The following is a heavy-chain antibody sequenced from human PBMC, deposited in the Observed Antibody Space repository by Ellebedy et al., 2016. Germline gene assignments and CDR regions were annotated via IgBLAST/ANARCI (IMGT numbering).Heavy chain of an antibody. CDR1: GGSFSGYY. CDR2: INHSGST. D-gene: IGHD3-16*01. CDR3: AREGMGEYYFDY. Sequence: SETLSLTCAVYGGSFSGYYWSWIRQPPGKGLEWIGEINHSGSTNYNPSLKSRVTISVDTSKNQFSLKLSSVTAADTAVYYCAREGMGEYYFDYWGQGTPVTVSS. V-gene: IGHV4-34*01. J-gene: IGHJ4*02.